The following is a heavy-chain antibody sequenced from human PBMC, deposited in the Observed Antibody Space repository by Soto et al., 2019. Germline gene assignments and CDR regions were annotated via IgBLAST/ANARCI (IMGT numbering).Heavy chain of an antibody. CDR2: IIPIFGTA. Sequence: QVQLVQSGAEVKKPGSSVKVSCKASGGTFSSYAISWVRQAPGQGLEWMGGIIPIFGTANYAQKFQGRVTLTADESTSTAYMELSSLRSEDTAVYYCARGACSSTSCYWFYYYGMDVWGQGTTVTVSS. CDR3: ARGACSSTSCYWFYYYGMDV. D-gene: IGHD2-2*01. V-gene: IGHV1-69*01. J-gene: IGHJ6*02. CDR1: GGTFSSYA.